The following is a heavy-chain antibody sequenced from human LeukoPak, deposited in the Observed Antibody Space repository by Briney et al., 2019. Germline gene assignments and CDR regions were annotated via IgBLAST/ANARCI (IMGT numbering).Heavy chain of an antibody. V-gene: IGHV4-59*01. D-gene: IGHD5-24*01. Sequence: SETLSLTCTVSGYSITTYYWSWIRQPPGKGLEWIGYILYSGNTDYNPSLKSRVTISVDTSKNQFSLRLDSVTAADTAVYYCARVFRRDGYFDHWGQGTLVTVSS. CDR2: ILYSGNT. CDR3: ARVFRRDGYFDH. J-gene: IGHJ4*02. CDR1: GYSITTYY.